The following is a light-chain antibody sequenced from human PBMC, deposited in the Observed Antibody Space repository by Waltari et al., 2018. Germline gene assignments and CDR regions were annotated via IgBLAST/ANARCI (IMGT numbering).Light chain of an antibody. CDR2: DDG. J-gene: IGLJ1*01. V-gene: IGLV3-21*02. Sequence: SYVLTQPPSVSVAPGQTARITCDGNKIGSKNVHWYQQKPGQAPVLVVYDDGDRPSGFPGRFSGSNSGNTATLTISRVDAGDEADYYCQVWDSGSDHYVFGTVTKVTVL. CDR1: KIGSKN. CDR3: QVWDSGSDHYV.